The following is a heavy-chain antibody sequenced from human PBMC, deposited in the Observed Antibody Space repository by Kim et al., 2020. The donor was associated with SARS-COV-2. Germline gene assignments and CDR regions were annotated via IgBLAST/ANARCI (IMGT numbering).Heavy chain of an antibody. Sequence: GGSLRLSCAASGLTFSSYAVSWVRQAPGKGLEWVSAVSSSGGTTYYADSVKGRFIISRDNSENTVYLQMNGLRAEDTAVYYCAKEGAPAAKYGMDVWGQG. CDR1: GLTFSSYA. CDR3: AKEGAPAAKYGMDV. V-gene: IGHV3-23*01. D-gene: IGHD2-2*01. CDR2: VSSSGGTT. J-gene: IGHJ6*02.